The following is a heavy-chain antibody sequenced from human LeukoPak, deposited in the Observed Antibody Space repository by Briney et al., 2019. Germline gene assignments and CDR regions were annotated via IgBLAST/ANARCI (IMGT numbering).Heavy chain of an antibody. J-gene: IGHJ6*02. V-gene: IGHV4-34*01. CDR2: INHSGST. CDR1: GGSFSGYY. D-gene: IGHD3-22*01. CDR3: ASVVVNYYYYGMDV. Sequence: SETLSLTCAVYGGSFSGYYWSWIRQPPGKGLEWIGEINHSGSTDYNPSLKSRVTISVDTSKNQFSLKLSSVTAADTAVYYCASVVVNYYYYGMDVWGQGTTVTVSS.